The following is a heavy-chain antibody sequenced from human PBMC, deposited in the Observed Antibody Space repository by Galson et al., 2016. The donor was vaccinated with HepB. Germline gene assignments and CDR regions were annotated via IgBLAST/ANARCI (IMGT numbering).Heavy chain of an antibody. D-gene: IGHD6-19*01. CDR2: IKQDGSEK. Sequence: SLRLSCAVSGFTFRSYWMRWVRQAPGRGLEWVANIKQDGSEKYYLDSVKGRFTISRDNAKNSLSLQMNSLRVEDTAVYYCARDGALPGGWVWIDPWGQGTLVIVSS. CDR1: GFTFRSYW. V-gene: IGHV3-7*01. J-gene: IGHJ5*02. CDR3: ARDGALPGGWVWIDP.